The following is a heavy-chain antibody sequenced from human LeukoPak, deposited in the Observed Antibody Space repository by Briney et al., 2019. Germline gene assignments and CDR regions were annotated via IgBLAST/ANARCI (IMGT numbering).Heavy chain of an antibody. CDR1: GFTFSGNS. CDR2: ISSGSGYI. J-gene: IGHJ4*02. CDR3: ASIERFIVGAQGGVDY. Sequence: GGSLRCSGAASGFTFSGNSMDWLRQAPGKGLKGVSSISSGSGYIYYADSVKGRFTISRDNAKTSLYLQMNSLRAEDTAVYYCASIERFIVGAQGGVDYWGQGTLVTVSS. D-gene: IGHD1-26*01. V-gene: IGHV3-21*01.